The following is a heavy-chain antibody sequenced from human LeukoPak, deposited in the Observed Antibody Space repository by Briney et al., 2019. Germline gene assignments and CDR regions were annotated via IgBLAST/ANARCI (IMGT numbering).Heavy chain of an antibody. CDR2: IYYSGST. D-gene: IGHD6-13*01. CDR3: ARDATIAGIDY. CDR1: GGSISSYY. V-gene: IGHV4-59*01. J-gene: IGHJ4*02. Sequence: SETLSLTCTVSGGSISSYYWSWIRKPPGKGLEWIGYIYYSGSTNYNPSLKSRVTISVDTSKNQFSLKLSSVTAADTAVYYCARDATIAGIDYWGQGTLVTVSS.